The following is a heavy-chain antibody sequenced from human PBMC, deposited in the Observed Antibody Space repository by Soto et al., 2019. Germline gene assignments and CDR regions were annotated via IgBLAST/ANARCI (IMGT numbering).Heavy chain of an antibody. CDR1: GFSLSTSGVG. CDR2: IYWNDDK. J-gene: IGHJ4*02. V-gene: IGHV2-5*01. Sequence: QITLKESGPTLVKPTQTLTLTCTFSGFSLSTSGVGVGWIRQPPGKALEWLALIYWNDDKRYSPSLKSRLTITKDTSKNQVVLTMTNMDPLDTATYYCALDPQREYFDYWGQGTLVTVFS. D-gene: IGHD1-26*01. CDR3: ALDPQREYFDY.